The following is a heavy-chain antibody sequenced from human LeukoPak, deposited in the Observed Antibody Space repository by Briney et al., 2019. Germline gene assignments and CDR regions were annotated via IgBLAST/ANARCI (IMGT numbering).Heavy chain of an antibody. J-gene: IGHJ6*03. CDR1: GFTFSSYS. CDR2: ISSSSSYI. V-gene: IGHV3-21*01. Sequence: PGESLRLSCAASGFTFSSYSMNWVRQGPGKGLEWVSSISSSSSYIYYADSVKGRFTISRDNAKNSLYLQMNSLRAEDTAVYYCARGHTLLWFGAGGPDYYYYMDVWGKGTTVTVSS. CDR3: ARGHTLLWFGAGGPDYYYYMDV. D-gene: IGHD3-10*01.